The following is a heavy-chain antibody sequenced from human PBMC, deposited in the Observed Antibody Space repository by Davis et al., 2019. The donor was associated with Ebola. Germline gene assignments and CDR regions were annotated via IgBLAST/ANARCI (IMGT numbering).Heavy chain of an antibody. Sequence: SETLSLTCAGYGGSFSDYYWTWIRQPLGKGLEWIGEINHSGSTKYSPSLNSRVTISVDTSKNQCSLKLTSVTAADTAIYYCARRYSGRYSYHYGMDVWGKGTTVTVSS. J-gene: IGHJ6*04. D-gene: IGHD1-26*01. CDR3: ARRYSGRYSYHYGMDV. CDR2: INHSGST. V-gene: IGHV4-34*01. CDR1: GGSFSDYY.